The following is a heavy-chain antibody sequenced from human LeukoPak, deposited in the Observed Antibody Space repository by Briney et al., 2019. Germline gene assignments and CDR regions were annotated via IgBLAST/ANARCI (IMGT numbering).Heavy chain of an antibody. CDR3: AKGGSSWTYFDY. J-gene: IGHJ4*02. CDR2: ISYDGSNK. CDR1: GFTFSSYG. D-gene: IGHD6-13*01. V-gene: IGHV3-30*18. Sequence: QPGRSLRLSCAASGFTFSSYGMHWVRQAPGKGLEWVAVISYDGSNKYYADSVKGRFTISRDNSKNTVSLQMNSLRAEDTAVYYCAKGGSSWTYFDYWGQGTLVTVSS.